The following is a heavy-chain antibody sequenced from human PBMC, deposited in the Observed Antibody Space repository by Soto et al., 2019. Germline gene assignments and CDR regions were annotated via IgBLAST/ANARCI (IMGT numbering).Heavy chain of an antibody. Sequence: ASVKVSCKASGYAFINYDISWVRQATGQGLEWMGWMNPGSGKTGYANKFQGRVTMTRDASTSTAHLELSSLTSEDTAVYYCARMASFGTLNWFDPWGQGTLVTVSS. D-gene: IGHD3-16*01. CDR3: ARMASFGTLNWFDP. CDR2: MNPGSGKT. CDR1: GYAFINYD. V-gene: IGHV1-8*02. J-gene: IGHJ5*02.